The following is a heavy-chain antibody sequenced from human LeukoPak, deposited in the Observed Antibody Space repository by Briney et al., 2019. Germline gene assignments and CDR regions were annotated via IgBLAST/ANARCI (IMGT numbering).Heavy chain of an antibody. J-gene: IGHJ6*03. V-gene: IGHV3-21*01. CDR2: ISSSSSYI. CDR1: GFTFSSYS. D-gene: IGHD3-3*01. CDR3: ARVSAWGDDFWSGYYGGRYYYYMDV. Sequence: GGSLRLSCAASGFTFSSYSMNWARQAPGKGLEWVSSISSSSSYIYYADSVKGRFTISRDNAKNSLYLQMNSLRAEDTAVYYCARVSAWGDDFWSGYYGGRYYYYMDVWGKGTTVTVSS.